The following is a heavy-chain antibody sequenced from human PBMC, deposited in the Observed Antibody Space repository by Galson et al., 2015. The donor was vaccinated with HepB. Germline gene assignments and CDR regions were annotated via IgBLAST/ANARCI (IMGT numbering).Heavy chain of an antibody. J-gene: IGHJ2*01. CDR2: IKQDGSEK. V-gene: IGHV3-7*03. CDR1: GFTFSSYW. D-gene: IGHD2-15*01. CDR3: ARTVVVVAATHWYFDL. Sequence: SLRLSCAASGFTFSSYWMGWVRQAPGKGLEWVANIKQDGSEKYYVDSVKGRFTISRDNAKNSLYLQMNSLRAEDTAVYYCARTVVVVAATHWYFDLWGRGTLVTVSS.